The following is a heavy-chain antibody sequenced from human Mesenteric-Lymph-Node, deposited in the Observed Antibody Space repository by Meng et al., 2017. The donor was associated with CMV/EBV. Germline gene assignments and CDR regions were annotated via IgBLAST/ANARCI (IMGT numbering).Heavy chain of an antibody. D-gene: IGHD3-22*01. J-gene: IGHJ4*02. CDR1: GFTFSSHW. CDR2: MKEDGSEK. Sequence: GESLKISCAASGFTFSSHWMTWVRQAPGKGLEWVSIMKEDGSEKYYVDSVKGRFAISRDNARNSLYLQMNSLRAEDTAVYYCARPNSGYYDYWGQGTLVTVSS. CDR3: ARPNSGYYDY. V-gene: IGHV3-7*01.